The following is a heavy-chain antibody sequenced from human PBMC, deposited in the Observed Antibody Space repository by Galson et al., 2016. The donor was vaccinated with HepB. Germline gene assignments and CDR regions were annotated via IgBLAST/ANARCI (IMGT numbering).Heavy chain of an antibody. CDR2: INPNSGGT. J-gene: IGHJ4*02. Sequence: QSGAEVKKPGESLKISCKASGYSFTGYYIHWVRQAPGQGLEWMGRINPNSGGTNYAQKFQGRVTMTRDTSINTAYMELARLTSDDTAVYYCARDITGATAYWGQGTLVTVSS. CDR1: GYSFTGYY. CDR3: ARDITGATAY. D-gene: IGHD1-7*01. V-gene: IGHV1-2*06.